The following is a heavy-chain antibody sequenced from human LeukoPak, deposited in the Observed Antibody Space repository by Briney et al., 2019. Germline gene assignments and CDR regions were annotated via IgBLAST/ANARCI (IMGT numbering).Heavy chain of an antibody. J-gene: IGHJ3*02. CDR3: AREADCSGGRCYQGAFDI. V-gene: IGHV3-33*01. CDR2: IWYDGSND. CDR1: GFTFSQYA. Sequence: GRSLRLSCAASGFTFSQYAMHWVRQAPGKGLEWVAAIWYDGSNDYYADSVKGRFTISRDNSKNTLSLQMNSLRAEDTAVYYCAREADCSGGRCYQGAFDIWGQGTMVTVSS. D-gene: IGHD2-15*01.